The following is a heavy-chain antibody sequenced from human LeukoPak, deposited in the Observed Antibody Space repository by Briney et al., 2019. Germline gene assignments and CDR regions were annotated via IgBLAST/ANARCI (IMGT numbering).Heavy chain of an antibody. CDR3: ARDRVGATDYFDY. D-gene: IGHD1-26*01. CDR2: ISYDGSNK. CDR1: GFTFSSYA. Sequence: GGSLRLSCAAFGFTFSSYAMHWVRQAPGKGLEWVAVISYDGSNKYYADSVKGRFTISRDSSKNTLYLQMNSLRAEDTAVYYCARDRVGATDYFDYWGQGTLVTVSS. J-gene: IGHJ4*02. V-gene: IGHV3-30-3*01.